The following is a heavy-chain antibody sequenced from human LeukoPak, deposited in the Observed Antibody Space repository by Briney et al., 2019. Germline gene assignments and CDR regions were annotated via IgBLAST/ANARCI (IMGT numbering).Heavy chain of an antibody. D-gene: IGHD6-25*01. CDR1: GFTFSTYC. J-gene: IGHJ4*02. Sequence: PGRSLRLSCAAAGFTFSTYCRHWGRQAPGKGLEWGAVIWYDGSNKYYADSVKGRFTISRDNPKNTLYLQMNSLRAEDTAVYYCARGSWRLRSWDYFDYWGQGTLVTVSS. CDR3: ARGSWRLRSWDYFDY. CDR2: IWYDGSNK. V-gene: IGHV3-33*01.